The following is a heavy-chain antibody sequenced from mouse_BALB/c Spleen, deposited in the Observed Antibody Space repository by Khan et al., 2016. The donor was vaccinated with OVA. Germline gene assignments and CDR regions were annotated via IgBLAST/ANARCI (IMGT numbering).Heavy chain of an antibody. CDR1: GYSIASDYA. CDR3: GRIYAGDVDY. D-gene: IGHD1-3*01. CDR2: ISYSGIT. Sequence: EVQLQESGPGLVKPSQSLSLTCTVTGYSIASDYAWNWIRQFTGNKLEWMVFISYSGITNYNPSINSLISITRDTSKKQFFLQLNPVTSEDTTTYYYGRIYAGDVDYWGQGTSLTVSS. J-gene: IGHJ2*02. V-gene: IGHV3-2*02.